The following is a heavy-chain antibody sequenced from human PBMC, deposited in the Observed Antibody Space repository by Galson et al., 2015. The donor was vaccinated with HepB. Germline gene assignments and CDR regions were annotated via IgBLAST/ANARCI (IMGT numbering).Heavy chain of an antibody. J-gene: IGHJ4*02. Sequence: CAISGDSVSSDTAVWNWIRQSPSRGLEWLGRTYFRSKWYYDYEVSVKSRITVNPDTSKNQFSLQLNSVTPEDTAVYFCARDQWKNWLPWGGYFDSWGQGILVTVSS. CDR2: TYFRSKWYY. D-gene: IGHD1/OR15-1a*01. V-gene: IGHV6-1*01. CDR3: ARDQWKNWLPWGGYFDS. CDR1: GDSVSSDTAV.